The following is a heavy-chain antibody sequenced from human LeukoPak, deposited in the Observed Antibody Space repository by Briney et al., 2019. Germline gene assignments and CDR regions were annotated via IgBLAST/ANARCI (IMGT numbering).Heavy chain of an antibody. CDR2: ISNSGDST. V-gene: IGHV3-64D*09. CDR1: GFTFSSFS. J-gene: IGHJ4*02. Sequence: GGSLRLSCSAFGFTFSSFSLYWVRQAPGRGLEYLSAISNSGDSTYYTDSVKGRFTISRDNSKNMLYLQLSSLRPDDTAVYFCVKGGYLGNPGDYRGQGTLVTVSS. D-gene: IGHD4-23*01. CDR3: VKGGYLGNPGDY.